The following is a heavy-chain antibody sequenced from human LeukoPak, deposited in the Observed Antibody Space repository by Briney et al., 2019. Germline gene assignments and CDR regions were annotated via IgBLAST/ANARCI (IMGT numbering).Heavy chain of an antibody. D-gene: IGHD2-2*01. Sequence: ASVKVSCKASGYTFTGYYMHWVRQAPGQGLEWMGWINPNSGGTNYAQKFQGRVTMTRDTSISTAYMELSRLRSDDTAVYYCARENIPAARFYYYYYMDVWGKGTTVTVYS. V-gene: IGHV1-2*02. CDR3: ARENIPAARFYYYYYMDV. CDR2: INPNSGGT. J-gene: IGHJ6*03. CDR1: GYTFTGYY.